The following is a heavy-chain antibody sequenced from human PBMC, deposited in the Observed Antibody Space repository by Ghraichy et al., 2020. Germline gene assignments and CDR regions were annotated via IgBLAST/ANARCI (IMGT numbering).Heavy chain of an antibody. CDR1: GFTFSSYA. CDR2: ISGSGGST. V-gene: IGHV3-23*01. J-gene: IGHJ4*02. CDR3: AKDSEYLLGSISLDY. D-gene: IGHD5/OR15-5a*01. Sequence: LSLTCAASGFTFSSYAMSWVRQAPGKGLEWVSAISGSGGSTYYADSVKGRFTISRDNSKNTLYLQMNSLRAEDTAVYYCAKDSEYLLGSISLDYWGQGTLVTVSS.